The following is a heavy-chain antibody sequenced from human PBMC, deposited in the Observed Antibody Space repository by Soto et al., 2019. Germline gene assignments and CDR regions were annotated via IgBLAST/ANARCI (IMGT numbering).Heavy chain of an antibody. V-gene: IGHV4-39*01. CDR2: IYYSGST. CDR1: GGSISSGDYY. Sequence: PSETLSLTCTVSGGSISSGDYYWGWILHPPGKGLEWIGSIYYSGSTYYNPSLKSRVTISVDTSKNQFSLKLSSVTAADTAVYYCVSAYSSSWYGGYYFDYWGQGTLVTVSS. CDR3: VSAYSSSWYGGYYFDY. D-gene: IGHD6-13*01. J-gene: IGHJ4*02.